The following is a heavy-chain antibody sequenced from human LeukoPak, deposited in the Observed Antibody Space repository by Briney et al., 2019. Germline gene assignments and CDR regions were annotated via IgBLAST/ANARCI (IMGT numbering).Heavy chain of an antibody. Sequence: ASVKVSCKASGYTFTAFYIHWVRQAPGQGLEWMGRIHPNSGATIYAQKFQGRFIVTRDTSISTAYMELNSLTSDDTAMYYCARSNVAVRRGDNWFDPWGQGTLVTVSS. CDR2: IHPNSGAT. V-gene: IGHV1-2*06. D-gene: IGHD6-6*01. J-gene: IGHJ5*02. CDR1: GYTFTAFY. CDR3: ARSNVAVRRGDNWFDP.